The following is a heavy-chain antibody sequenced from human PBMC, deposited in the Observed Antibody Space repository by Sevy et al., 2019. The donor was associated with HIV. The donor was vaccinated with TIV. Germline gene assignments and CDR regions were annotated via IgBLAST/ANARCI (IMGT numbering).Heavy chain of an antibody. D-gene: IGHD3-9*01. Sequence: GGSLRLSCAASGFTFSNAWMNWVRQAPGKGLEWVGRIKSKTDGGTTDYAAPVKGGFSISTEDSKNTLYRQRNSLKSEDSAVYYCTTDRAGYRFDPWGQGTLVTVSS. CDR1: GFTFSNAW. CDR3: TTDRAGYRFDP. V-gene: IGHV3-15*07. CDR2: IKSKTDGGTT. J-gene: IGHJ5*02.